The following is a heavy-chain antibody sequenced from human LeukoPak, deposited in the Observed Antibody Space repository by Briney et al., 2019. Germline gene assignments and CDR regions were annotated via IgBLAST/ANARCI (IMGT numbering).Heavy chain of an antibody. V-gene: IGHV1-69*06. D-gene: IGHD3-22*01. CDR3: AREYYYDSSGYYYPGAFDI. J-gene: IGHJ3*02. CDR1: GGTFSSYA. Sequence: GSSVKVSCKASGGTFSSYAISWVRQAPGQGLEWMGRIIPIFGTANYAQKFQGRVTITADKSTSTAYMELSSLRSEDTAVYYCAREYYYDSSGYYYPGAFDIWGQGTMVTVSS. CDR2: IIPIFGTA.